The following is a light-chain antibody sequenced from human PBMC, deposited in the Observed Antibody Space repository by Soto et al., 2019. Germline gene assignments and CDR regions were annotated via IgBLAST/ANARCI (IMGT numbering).Light chain of an antibody. CDR2: DAS. Sequence: EIVMTQSPATLSVSPGERATLSCRASQSVSSNLAWYQQKPGQAPRLLIYDASTRATGVPARFSGSGSGTEFTLTISSLQSEEFAVYYCQHSIAGPEFGQGTKV. CDR1: QSVSSN. V-gene: IGKV3-15*01. J-gene: IGKJ1*01. CDR3: QHSIAGPE.